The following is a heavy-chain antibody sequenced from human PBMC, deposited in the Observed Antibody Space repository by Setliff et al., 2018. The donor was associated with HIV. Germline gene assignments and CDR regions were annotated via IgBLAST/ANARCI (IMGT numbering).Heavy chain of an antibody. CDR2: VTPDGGDK. J-gene: IGHJ4*02. Sequence: GESLRLSCAASGFMFGVDWMSWVRQTPGKGLEWVASVTPDGGDKYYANSMRGRFTISRDNGKNSLTLHMTSLRVDDSAVYYCANNWNCADWGPGTLVTVS. CDR1: GFMFGVDW. D-gene: IGHD1-1*01. V-gene: IGHV3-7*01. CDR3: ANNWNCAD.